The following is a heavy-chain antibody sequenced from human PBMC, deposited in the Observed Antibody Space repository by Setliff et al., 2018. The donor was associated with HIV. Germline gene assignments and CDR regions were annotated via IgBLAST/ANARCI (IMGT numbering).Heavy chain of an antibody. CDR3: AKCGGTCWHNFFGP. CDR2: ISSSGSTI. J-gene: IGHJ5*02. CDR1: GFTFSTYA. D-gene: IGHD2-15*01. V-gene: IGHV3-23*01. Sequence: GVLKISCAASGFTFSTYAMSWIRQAPGKGLEWVSYISSSGSTIYYADSVKGRFTISRDNSKKMLYLQMNSLRAEDTAVYYCAKCGGTCWHNFFGPWGQGTLVTVSS.